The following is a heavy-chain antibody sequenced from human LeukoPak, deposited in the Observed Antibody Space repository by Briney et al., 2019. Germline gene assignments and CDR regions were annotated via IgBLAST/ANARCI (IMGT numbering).Heavy chain of an antibody. CDR3: ARDRGYGDYGLIDY. CDR2: IYTSGST. V-gene: IGHV4-4*07. Sequence: PSETLSLTCTVSGGSISSYYWSWIRQPAGKGLEWIGRIYTSGSTNYNPSLKSRVTILVDTTKNQFSLKLSSVTAADTAVYYCARDRGYGDYGLIDYWGQGTLVTVSS. CDR1: GGSISSYY. D-gene: IGHD4-17*01. J-gene: IGHJ4*02.